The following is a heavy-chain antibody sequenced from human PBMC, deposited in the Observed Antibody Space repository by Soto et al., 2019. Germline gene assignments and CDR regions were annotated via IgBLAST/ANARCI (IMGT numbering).Heavy chain of an antibody. V-gene: IGHV4-59*01. CDR2: IYYSGST. CDR1: GGSISSYY. CDR3: ARGGGYDFYYYYYYGMDV. Sequence: SETLSLTCTVSGGSISSYYWSWIRQPPGKGLEWIGYIYYSGSTNYNPSLKSRVTISVDTSKNQFSLKLSSVTAADTAVYYCARGGGYDFYYYYYYGMDVWGQRTTVTVSS. J-gene: IGHJ6*02. D-gene: IGHD5-12*01.